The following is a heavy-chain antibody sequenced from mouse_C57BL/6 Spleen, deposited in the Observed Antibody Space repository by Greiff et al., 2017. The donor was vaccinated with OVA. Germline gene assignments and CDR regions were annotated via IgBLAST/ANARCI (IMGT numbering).Heavy chain of an antibody. D-gene: IGHD1-1*02. Sequence: EVKLMESGPGLVKPSQSLSLTCSVTGYSITSGYYWNWIRQFPGNKLEWMGYISYDGSNNYNPSLKNRISITRDTSKNQFFLKLNSVTTEDTATYYCASYGQGYFDVWGTGTTVTVSS. CDR2: ISYDGSN. J-gene: IGHJ1*03. CDR1: GYSITSGYY. V-gene: IGHV3-6*01. CDR3: ASYGQGYFDV.